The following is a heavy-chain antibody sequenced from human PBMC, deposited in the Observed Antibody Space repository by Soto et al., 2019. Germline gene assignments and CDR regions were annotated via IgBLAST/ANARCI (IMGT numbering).Heavy chain of an antibody. CDR1: GFTFNKYA. J-gene: IGHJ4*02. V-gene: IGHV3-21*06. CDR3: ARDPPLSMIVVVGVDDF. D-gene: IGHD3-22*01. Sequence: VGSLRLSCVASGFTFNKYALAWVRQAPLKVLEWVSAISGSGASTCDADSVKGRFTISRDNDKGLVYLQMNSLRAEDTAVYYCARDPPLSMIVVVGVDDFWGQGTLVTVSS. CDR2: ISGSGAST.